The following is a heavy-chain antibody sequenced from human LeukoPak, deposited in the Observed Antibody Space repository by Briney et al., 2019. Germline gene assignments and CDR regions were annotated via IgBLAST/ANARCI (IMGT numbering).Heavy chain of an antibody. CDR1: GFTFSSYG. V-gene: IGHV3-30*02. Sequence: GGSLRLSCAASGFTFSSYGVHWVRQAPGKGLEWVAFIRYDGSNKYYADSVKGRFTTSRDNSKNTLYLQMNSLRAEDTAVYYCASGGNSRSHGSYYYYGMDVWGQGTTVTVSS. CDR3: ASGGNSRSHGSYYYYGMDV. CDR2: IRYDGSNK. J-gene: IGHJ6*02. D-gene: IGHD6-13*01.